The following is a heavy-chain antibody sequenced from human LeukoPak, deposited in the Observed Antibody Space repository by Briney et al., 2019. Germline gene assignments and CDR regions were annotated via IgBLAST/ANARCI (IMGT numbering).Heavy chain of an antibody. CDR3: ARVASGYYENYFDY. CDR2: IHSGGTT. D-gene: IGHD3-22*01. CDR1: RFMFSNYW. Sequence: GGSLRLSCAASRFMFSNYWMSWVRQAPGKGPEWVSVIHSGGTTFYADAAKGRFTISRDTSKNTLHLQMNSLRGEDTAVYYCARVASGYYENYFDYWGRGTLVTVSS. V-gene: IGHV3-53*01. J-gene: IGHJ4*02.